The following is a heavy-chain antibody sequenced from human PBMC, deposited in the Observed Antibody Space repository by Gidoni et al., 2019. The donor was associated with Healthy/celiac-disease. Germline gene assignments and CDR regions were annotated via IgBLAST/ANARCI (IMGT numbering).Heavy chain of an antibody. CDR3: ARRRIAQHSWDY. CDR1: GGSISSSSYY. CDR2: IYYSGST. J-gene: IGHJ4*02. Sequence: QLQLQESGPGLVKPSETLSLTCTVSGGSISSSSYYWGWIRQPPGKGLEWIGSIYYSGSTYYNPSLKSRVTISVDTSKNQFSLKLSSVTAADTAVYYCARRRIAQHSWDYWGQGTLVTVSS. D-gene: IGHD6-13*01. V-gene: IGHV4-39*01.